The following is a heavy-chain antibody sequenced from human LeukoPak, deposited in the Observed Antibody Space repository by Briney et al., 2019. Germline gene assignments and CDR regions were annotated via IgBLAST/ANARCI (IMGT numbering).Heavy chain of an antibody. D-gene: IGHD1-26*01. CDR2: IYHSGST. J-gene: IGHJ5*02. Sequence: PSETLSLTCAVSGGSISSGGYSWSWIRQPPGKGLEWIGYIYHSGSTYYNPSLKSRVTISVDRSKNQFSLKLSSVTAADTAVYYCARTIKSGNYYWFDPWGQGTLVTVSS. CDR3: ARTIKSGNYYWFDP. V-gene: IGHV4-30-2*01. CDR1: GGSISSGGYS.